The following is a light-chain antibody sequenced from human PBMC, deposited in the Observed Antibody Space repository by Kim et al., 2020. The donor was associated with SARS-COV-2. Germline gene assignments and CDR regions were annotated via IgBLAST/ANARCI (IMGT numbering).Light chain of an antibody. CDR3: QSYDSSLSVV. V-gene: IGLV1-40*01. CDR2: GNS. J-gene: IGLJ2*01. CDR1: DSNIGAGYD. Sequence: GQTVTISCTGSDSNIGAGYDVHWYQHLPGTAPKLLIYGNSNRPSGVPDRFSGSKSGTSASLAITGLQAEDEADYYCQSYDSSLSVVFGGGTQLTVL.